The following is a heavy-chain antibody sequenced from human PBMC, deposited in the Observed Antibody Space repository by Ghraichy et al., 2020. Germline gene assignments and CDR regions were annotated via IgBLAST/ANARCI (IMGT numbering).Heavy chain of an antibody. CDR1: GFTFSSSA. J-gene: IGHJ4*02. V-gene: IGHV3-23*01. CDR2: ISGSGDTT. D-gene: IGHD6-6*01. Sequence: GESLNISCAASGFTFSSSAMSWVRQAPGKGLEWVSTISGSGDTTIYADSVTGQFTISRDNSKNTIFLHMNSLRAEDTAVYYCAKRGSSYFFDHWGQGTLVTVSS. CDR3: AKRGSSYFFDH.